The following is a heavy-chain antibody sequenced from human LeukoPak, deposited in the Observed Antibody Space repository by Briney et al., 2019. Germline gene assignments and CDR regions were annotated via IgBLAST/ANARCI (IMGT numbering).Heavy chain of an antibody. V-gene: IGHV3-23*01. Sequence: GGSLRLSCAASGFTFSSYDMSWVRQAPGKGLEWVSAISGSGDNTYYADSVKGRFTISRDNSKNTLYLQMNSLRAEDTAVYYCANGLLLTIIVVVTADAFDIWGQGTMVTVTS. CDR3: ANGLLLTIIVVVTADAFDI. CDR1: GFTFSSYD. CDR2: ISGSGDNT. J-gene: IGHJ3*02. D-gene: IGHD3-22*01.